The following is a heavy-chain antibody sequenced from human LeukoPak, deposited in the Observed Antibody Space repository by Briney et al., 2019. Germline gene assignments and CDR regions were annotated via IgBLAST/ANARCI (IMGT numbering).Heavy chain of an antibody. Sequence: SETLSLTCTVSGGSISSGGYYWSWIRQHPGKGLEWIGYIYYSGSTYYNPSLKSRVTISVDTSKNQFPLKLSSVTAADTAVYYCARGTSIAARTFDYWGQGTLVTVSS. CDR3: ARGTSIAARTFDY. J-gene: IGHJ4*02. CDR1: GGSISSGGYY. D-gene: IGHD6-6*01. V-gene: IGHV4-31*03. CDR2: IYYSGST.